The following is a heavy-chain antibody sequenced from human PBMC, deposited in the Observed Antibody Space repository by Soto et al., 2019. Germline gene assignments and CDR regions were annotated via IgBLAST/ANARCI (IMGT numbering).Heavy chain of an antibody. CDR3: ARDPVGGIAVAGITHFDY. V-gene: IGHV3-21*01. Sequence: EVQLVESGGGLVKPGGFLRLSCAASGFTFSSYSMNWVRQAPGKGLEWVSSISSSSSYIYYADSVKGRFTISRDNAKNSLYLQMNSLRAEDTAVYYCARDPVGGIAVAGITHFDYWGQGTLVTVSS. J-gene: IGHJ4*02. D-gene: IGHD6-19*01. CDR2: ISSSSSYI. CDR1: GFTFSSYS.